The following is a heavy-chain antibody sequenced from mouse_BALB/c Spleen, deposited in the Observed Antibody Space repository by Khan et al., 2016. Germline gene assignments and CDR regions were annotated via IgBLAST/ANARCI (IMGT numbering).Heavy chain of an antibody. CDR2: ITTETEEP. J-gene: IGHJ2*01. D-gene: IGHD1-1*01. V-gene: IGHV9-2-1*01. Sequence: QIQLVQSGPELKKPGETVRISCKASGYTFTDYSMHWVKQAPGKGLKWMGWITTETEEPTYADDFKGRFAFSSDTSASTAYLQIDNLKNEDMDTYFGTPYIYEYCFCYWGQGTTLTVSS. CDR1: GYTFTDYS. CDR3: TPYIYEYCFCY.